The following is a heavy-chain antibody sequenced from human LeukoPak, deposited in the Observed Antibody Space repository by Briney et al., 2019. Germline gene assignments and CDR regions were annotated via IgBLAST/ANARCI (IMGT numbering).Heavy chain of an antibody. CDR1: GGSFSGYY. D-gene: IGHD3-3*01. J-gene: IGHJ5*02. Sequence: SETLSLTCAAYGGSFSGYYWSWIRQPPGKGLEWIGEINHSGSTNYNPSLKSRVTISVDTSKNQFSLKLSSVTAADTAVYYCARGSGVSYYDFWSGYYSNWFDPWGQGTLVTVSS. CDR3: ARGSGVSYYDFWSGYYSNWFDP. V-gene: IGHV4-34*01. CDR2: INHSGST.